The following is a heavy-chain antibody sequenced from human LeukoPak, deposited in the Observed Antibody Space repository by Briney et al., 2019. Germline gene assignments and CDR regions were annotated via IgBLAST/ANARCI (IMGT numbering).Heavy chain of an antibody. CDR3: ARDIGSGWTQGFDY. Sequence: SETLSLTCTVSGGSISSFYWSWIRQPAGKGLEWIGRIYSSGNTNYNPSLKSRVTMSVDTSKNQFSLKLSSVTAADTAVYYCARDIGSGWTQGFDYWGQGTLVTVSS. CDR2: IYSSGNT. CDR1: GGSISSFY. D-gene: IGHD6-19*01. V-gene: IGHV4-4*07. J-gene: IGHJ4*02.